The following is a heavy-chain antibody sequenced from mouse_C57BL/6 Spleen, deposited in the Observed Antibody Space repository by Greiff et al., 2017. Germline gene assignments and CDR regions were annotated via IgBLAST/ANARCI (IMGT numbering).Heavy chain of an antibody. CDR3: ARFEAPTGGYFDV. J-gene: IGHJ1*03. CDR2: IYPGSGST. V-gene: IGHV1-55*01. Sequence: VQLQQPGAELVKPGASVKMSCKASGYTFTSYWITWVKQRPGQGLEWIGDIYPGSGSTNYNEKFKSKATLTVDKSSSTAYMQLSSLTSEDSAVYYGARFEAPTGGYFDVWGTGTTVTVSS. CDR1: GYTFTSYW. D-gene: IGHD2-10*01.